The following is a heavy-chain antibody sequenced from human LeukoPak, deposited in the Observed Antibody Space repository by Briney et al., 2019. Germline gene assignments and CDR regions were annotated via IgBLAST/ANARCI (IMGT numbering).Heavy chain of an antibody. D-gene: IGHD3-16*01. CDR3: ARVFWADYVWGSYIY. CDR1: GFTFSSYA. V-gene: IGHV3-23*01. Sequence: PGGSLRLSCAASGFTFSSYAMSWVRQAPGKGLEWVSAISGSGGSTYYADSVKGRFTISRDNSKNTLFLQMNSLRAEDTAVYYCARVFWADYVWGSYIYWGQGTLVTVSS. CDR2: ISGSGGST. J-gene: IGHJ4*02.